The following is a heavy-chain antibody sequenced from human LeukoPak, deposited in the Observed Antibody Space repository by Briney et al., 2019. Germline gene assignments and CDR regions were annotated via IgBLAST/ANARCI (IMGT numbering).Heavy chain of an antibody. J-gene: IGHJ4*02. Sequence: PSETLSLTCTVSGGTIRSYYWSWIRQPAGKGLEWIGRIYSSGSANYNPSLKSRVTISVDTSKNQFSLKLSSVTAADTAVYYCASATRGYSYYFDYWGQGTLVTVSS. CDR3: ASATRGYSYYFDY. D-gene: IGHD5-18*01. CDR1: GGTIRSYY. V-gene: IGHV4-4*07. CDR2: IYSSGSA.